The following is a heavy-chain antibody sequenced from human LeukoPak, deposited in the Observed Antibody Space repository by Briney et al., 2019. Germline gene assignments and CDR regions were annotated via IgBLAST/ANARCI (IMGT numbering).Heavy chain of an antibody. D-gene: IGHD6-19*01. Sequence: GASVKVSCKASGYTFTGYYLHWVRQAPGQGLEWMGWINPKSGGTNYAQKFQGRVTMTRDTSISTAYMESSRLSSEDTAVYYCARSPTAGNDYWGQGTLVTVSS. CDR1: GYTFTGYY. J-gene: IGHJ4*02. CDR3: ARSPTAGNDY. CDR2: INPKSGGT. V-gene: IGHV1-2*02.